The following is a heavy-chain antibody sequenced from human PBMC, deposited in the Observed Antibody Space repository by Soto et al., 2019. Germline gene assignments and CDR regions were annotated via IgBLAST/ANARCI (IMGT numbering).Heavy chain of an antibody. Sequence: PSETLSLTCTVSGGSISSGGYYWSWIRQHPGKGLEWIGYIYYSGSTYYNPSLKSQVTISVDTSKNQFSLKLSSVTAADTAVYYCASAGGLGAVAADYWGQGTLVTVSS. V-gene: IGHV4-31*01. J-gene: IGHJ4*02. CDR1: GGSISSGGYY. D-gene: IGHD6-19*01. CDR2: IYYSGST. CDR3: ASAGGLGAVAADY.